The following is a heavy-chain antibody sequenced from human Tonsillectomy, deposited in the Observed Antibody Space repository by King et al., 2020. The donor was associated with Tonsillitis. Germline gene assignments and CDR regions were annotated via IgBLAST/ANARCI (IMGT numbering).Heavy chain of an antibody. CDR3: ARTTNYDFWSGYSKPFDY. V-gene: IGHV1-18*04. CDR1: GYTFNRYG. Sequence: VQLVQSGAEVKKPGASVKVSCRASGYTFNRYGISWVRQAPGQGLEWMGWISAYNGNTDFAQKLQGRVTMTTDTSTSTAYMELRSLRSDDTAIYYCARTTNYDFWSGYSKPFDYWGQGTLVTVSS. D-gene: IGHD3-3*01. CDR2: ISAYNGNT. J-gene: IGHJ4*02.